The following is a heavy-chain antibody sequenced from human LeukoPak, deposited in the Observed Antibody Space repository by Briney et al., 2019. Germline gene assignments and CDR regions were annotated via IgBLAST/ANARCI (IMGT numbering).Heavy chain of an antibody. J-gene: IGHJ3*02. V-gene: IGHV3-30*18. CDR2: ISYDGSNK. CDR3: AKAVNSVYDSSGPI. D-gene: IGHD3-22*01. CDR1: GFTFSSYG. Sequence: GGALRLSCAASGFTFSSYGMHWVRQAPGKGLEWVAVISYDGSNKYYADSVKGRFTISRDNSKNTLYLQMNSLRAEDMAVYYCAKAVNSVYDSSGPIWGQGTMVTVSS.